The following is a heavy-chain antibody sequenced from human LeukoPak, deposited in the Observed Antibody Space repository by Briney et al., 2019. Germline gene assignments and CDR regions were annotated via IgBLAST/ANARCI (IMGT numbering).Heavy chain of an antibody. CDR3: ASTELLWFGESYNWFDP. CDR2: IYYSGST. Sequence: PSETLSLTCTVSGGSISGYYWSWIRQPPGKGLEWIGYIYYSGSTYYNPSLKSRVTISVDTSKNQFSLKLSSVTAADTAVYYCASTELLWFGESYNWFDPWGQGTLVTVSS. J-gene: IGHJ5*02. CDR1: GGSISGYY. V-gene: IGHV4-30-4*08. D-gene: IGHD3-10*01.